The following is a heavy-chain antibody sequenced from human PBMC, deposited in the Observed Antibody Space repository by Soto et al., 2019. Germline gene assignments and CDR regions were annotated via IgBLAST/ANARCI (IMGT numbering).Heavy chain of an antibody. CDR2: INAGNGNT. CDR3: ARGGIWMPRSVYYYYGMDV. V-gene: IGHV1-3*01. CDR1: GYTFTSYA. J-gene: IGHJ6*02. Sequence: GASVKVSCKASGYTFTSYAMHWVRQAPGQRLEWMGWINAGNGNTKYSQNFQGRVTITRDTSASTAYMELSSLRSEDTAVYYCARGGIWMPRSVYYYYGMDVWGQGTTVTVSS. D-gene: IGHD3-16*01.